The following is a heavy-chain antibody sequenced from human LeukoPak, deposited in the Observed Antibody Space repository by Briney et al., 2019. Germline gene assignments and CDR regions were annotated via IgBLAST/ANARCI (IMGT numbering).Heavy chain of an antibody. J-gene: IGHJ4*02. CDR1: GFTFSSYE. D-gene: IGHD3-10*01. V-gene: IGHV3-48*03. CDR3: ARDGYYGSGSYDY. Sequence: GGSLRLSCAASGFTFSSYEMNWVRQAPGKGLEWVPYISSSGSTKYYADSVKGRFTISGDNAKNSLYLQMNSLRAEDTAVYYCARDGYYGSGSYDYWGQGTLVTVSS. CDR2: ISSSGSTK.